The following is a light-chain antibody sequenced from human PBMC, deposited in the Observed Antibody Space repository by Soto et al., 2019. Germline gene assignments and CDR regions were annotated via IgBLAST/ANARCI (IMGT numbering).Light chain of an antibody. CDR1: SSDVGRYNY. V-gene: IGLV2-8*01. CDR2: EVY. CDR3: SSYAGSNRFVL. J-gene: IGLJ2*01. Sequence: QSALTQPPSASGSPGQSVTISCTGSSSDVGRYNYVSWYQQHPGKAPKLLIYEVYKRASGVPDRFFGFKSGNTASLTVSGLQADDAGDYYCSSYAGSNRFVLFGGGTKLTVL.